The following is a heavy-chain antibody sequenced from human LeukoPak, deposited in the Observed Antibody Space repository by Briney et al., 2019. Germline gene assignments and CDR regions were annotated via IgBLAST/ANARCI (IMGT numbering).Heavy chain of an antibody. D-gene: IGHD6-19*01. CDR1: GFTFSSYA. Sequence: TGGSLRLPCAASGFTFSSYAMSWVRQAPGKGLEWVSGISGSGGSTYYPDSVKGRFTITRDNSKNTLYLQMNSLRAEDTAVYYCAKVGIEWLVPDYWGQGTLVTVSS. V-gene: IGHV3-23*01. J-gene: IGHJ4*02. CDR2: ISGSGGST. CDR3: AKVGIEWLVPDY.